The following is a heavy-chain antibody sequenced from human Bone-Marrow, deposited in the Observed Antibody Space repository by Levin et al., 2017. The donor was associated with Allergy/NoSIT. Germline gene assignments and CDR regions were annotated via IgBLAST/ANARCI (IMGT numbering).Heavy chain of an antibody. V-gene: IGHV3-30*18. D-gene: IGHD6-25*01. CDR3: AKDKYSSDIVNWFDP. CDR1: GFTFSSYG. CDR2: ISYDGSNK. J-gene: IGHJ5*02. Sequence: GESLKISCAASGFTFSSYGMHWVRQAPGKGLEWVAVISYDGSNKYYADSVKGRFTISRDNSKNTLYLQMNSLRAEDTDVYYCAKDKYSSDIVNWFDPWGQGTLVTVSS.